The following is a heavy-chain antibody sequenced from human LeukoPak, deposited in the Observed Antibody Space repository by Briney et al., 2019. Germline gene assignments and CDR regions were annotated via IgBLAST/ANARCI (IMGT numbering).Heavy chain of an antibody. V-gene: IGHV4-34*01. CDR3: ARGFYGDYAHHFDY. CDR2: INHSGST. J-gene: IGHJ4*02. CDR1: GGSFSGYY. Sequence: SETLSLTCAVYGGSFSGYYWSWIRQPPGEGLEWIGEINHSGSTNYNPSLKSRVTISVDTSKNQFSLKLSSVTAADTAVYYCARGFYGDYAHHFDYWGQGTLVTVSS. D-gene: IGHD4-17*01.